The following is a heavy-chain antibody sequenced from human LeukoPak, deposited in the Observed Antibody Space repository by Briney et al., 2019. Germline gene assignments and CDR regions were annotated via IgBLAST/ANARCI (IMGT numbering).Heavy chain of an antibody. CDR1: GFTFGDFY. D-gene: IGHD6-13*01. Sequence: GRSLRLSCAASGFTFGDFYMTWMRQAPGKALECVSYMSGSGDNIHCADSLKGRFSISRDNTKHLLYLQMTGLRADDTAVYYCARGRAAGLPFDYWGQGTLVTVSS. V-gene: IGHV3-11*01. CDR2: MSGSGDNI. CDR3: ARGRAAGLPFDY. J-gene: IGHJ4*02.